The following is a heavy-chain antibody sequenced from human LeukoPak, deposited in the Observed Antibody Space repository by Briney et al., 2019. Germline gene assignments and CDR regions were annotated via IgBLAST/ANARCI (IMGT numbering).Heavy chain of an antibody. V-gene: IGHV4-34*01. Sequence: ETLSLTCAVYGGSFSGYYWSWLRQPPGKGLEWIGEINHSGSTNYNPSLKSRVTISVDTSKNQFSLKLSSVTAADTAVYYSSSWSYYYGMDVWGQGTTVTVSS. CDR3: SSWSYYYGMDV. CDR2: INHSGST. J-gene: IGHJ6*02. D-gene: IGHD6-13*01. CDR1: GGSFSGYY.